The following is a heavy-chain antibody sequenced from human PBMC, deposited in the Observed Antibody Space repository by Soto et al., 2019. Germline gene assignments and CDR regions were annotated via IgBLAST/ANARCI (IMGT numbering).Heavy chain of an antibody. D-gene: IGHD3-9*01. CDR3: ARDPYYDALTGSSYYGMDF. J-gene: IGHJ6*02. CDR2: ISYDGSNK. V-gene: IGHV3-30-3*01. Sequence: PGGSLRLSCAASGFTFSNYAMHWVRQALGKGLGWVALISYDGSNKYYADSVKGRFTISRDNSKNTLYLQMNSLRTEDTAVYYCARDPYYDALTGSSYYGMDFWGQGTMVTVFS. CDR1: GFTFSNYA.